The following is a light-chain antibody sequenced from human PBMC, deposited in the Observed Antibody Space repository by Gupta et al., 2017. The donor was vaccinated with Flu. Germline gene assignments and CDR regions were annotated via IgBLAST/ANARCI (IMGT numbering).Light chain of an antibody. CDR1: QSLRNNY. V-gene: IGKV3-20*01. CDR3: QQDGNIPLT. CDR2: GIF. Sequence: GTLSLSPGERATLSCRASQSLRNNYLAWYQQKPGQAPRLLIYGIFNRATGIPDRFSGSGSGTDLTLTISRLEPEDFAVYYCQQDGNIPLTFGGGTKVEIK. J-gene: IGKJ4*01.